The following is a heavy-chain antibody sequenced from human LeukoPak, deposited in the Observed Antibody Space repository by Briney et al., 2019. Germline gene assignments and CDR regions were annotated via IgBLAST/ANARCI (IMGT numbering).Heavy chain of an antibody. CDR2: IYYSGST. V-gene: IGHV4-31*03. CDR3: ARGGESLRLGELSPFAAFDI. CDR1: GGSISSGGYY. D-gene: IGHD3-16*02. Sequence: KASQTLSLTCTVSGGSISSGGYYWSWIRQHPGKGLEWIGYIYYSGSTYYNPSLKSRVTISVDTSKNQFSLKLSSVTAADTAVYYCARGGESLRLGELSPFAAFDIWGQGTMATVSS. J-gene: IGHJ3*02.